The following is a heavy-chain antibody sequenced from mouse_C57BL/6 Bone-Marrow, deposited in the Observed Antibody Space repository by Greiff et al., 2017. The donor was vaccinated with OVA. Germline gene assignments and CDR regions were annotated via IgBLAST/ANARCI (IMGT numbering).Heavy chain of an antibody. D-gene: IGHD1-1*01. CDR3: ASPITTVVEGYFDY. CDR1: GYTFTDYN. V-gene: IGHV1-22*01. CDR2: INPNNGGT. Sequence: VQLQQSGPELVKPGALVKMSCKASGYTFTDYNMHWVKQSHGKSLEWIGYINPNNGGTSYNQKFKGKATLTVNKSSSTAYMELRSLTSEDSAVYYCASPITTVVEGYFDYWGQGTTLTVSS. J-gene: IGHJ2*01.